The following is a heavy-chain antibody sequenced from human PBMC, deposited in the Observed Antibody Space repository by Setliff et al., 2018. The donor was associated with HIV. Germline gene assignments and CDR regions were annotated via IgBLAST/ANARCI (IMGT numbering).Heavy chain of an antibody. Sequence: PSETLSLTCTVSGDSVSSRSYYWSWIRQPPGKGPEWIGYIFYSGSTKYNPSLKRRVTISVDTSKNQFSLKLNSVTAADTAVYYCARDPQLVAAKSRQHYYYGFDVWGQGTTVTVSS. D-gene: IGHD2-15*01. CDR3: ARDPQLVAAKSRQHYYYGFDV. V-gene: IGHV4-61*01. J-gene: IGHJ6*02. CDR1: GDSVSSRSYY. CDR2: IFYSGST.